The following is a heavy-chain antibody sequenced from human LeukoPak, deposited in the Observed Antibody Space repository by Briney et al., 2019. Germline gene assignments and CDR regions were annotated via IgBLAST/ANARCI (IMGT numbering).Heavy chain of an antibody. CDR3: AKVSYDFWSSDY. CDR1: GFTLSSYS. Sequence: PGGSLRLSCAASGFTLSSYSMNWVRQAPGKGLEWVSGISWNSGSIGYADSVKGRFTISRDNAKNSLYLQMNSLRAEDTALYYCAKVSYDFWSSDYWGQGTLVTVSS. V-gene: IGHV3-9*01. J-gene: IGHJ4*02. CDR2: ISWNSGSI. D-gene: IGHD3-3*01.